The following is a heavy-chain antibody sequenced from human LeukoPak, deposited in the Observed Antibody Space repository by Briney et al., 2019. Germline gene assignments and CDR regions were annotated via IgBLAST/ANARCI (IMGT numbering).Heavy chain of an antibody. Sequence: GGSLRLSCAASGFTFDDHAMHWVRQAPGKGLEWVSAISWNSVSIGYADSVKGRFTISRDNAKNSLYLQMDSLRAEDTAVYYCAKETSIAARIFDYWGQGTLVTVSS. CDR1: GFTFDDHA. J-gene: IGHJ4*02. CDR2: ISWNSVSI. V-gene: IGHV3-9*01. D-gene: IGHD6-6*01. CDR3: AKETSIAARIFDY.